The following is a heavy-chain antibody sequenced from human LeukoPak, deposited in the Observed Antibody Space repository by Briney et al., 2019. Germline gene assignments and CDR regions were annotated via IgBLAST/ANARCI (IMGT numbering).Heavy chain of an antibody. Sequence: PGGSLRLSCAASGFTFSSYSMNWVRQAPGKGLEWVSYIGSSGSTIYYADSVKGRFTVSRDNAKNSLYLQMNSLRAEDTAVYYCARASGYCTSTSCYTMDVWGKGTTVTVSS. CDR3: ARASGYCTSTSCYTMDV. J-gene: IGHJ6*03. V-gene: IGHV3-48*01. D-gene: IGHD2-2*02. CDR2: IGSSGSTI. CDR1: GFTFSSYS.